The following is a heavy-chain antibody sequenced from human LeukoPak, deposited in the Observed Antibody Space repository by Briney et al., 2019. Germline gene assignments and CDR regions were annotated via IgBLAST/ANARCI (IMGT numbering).Heavy chain of an antibody. J-gene: IGHJ4*02. Sequence: ASVKVSCKASGYTFTSYDINWVRQATGQGLEWMGWINPNSGGTNYAQKFQGRVTMARDTSISTAYMELSRLRSDDTAVYYCARTWGRYCSGGSCYFDYWGQGTLVTVSS. D-gene: IGHD2-15*01. CDR2: INPNSGGT. CDR3: ARTWGRYCSGGSCYFDY. CDR1: GYTFTSYD. V-gene: IGHV1-2*02.